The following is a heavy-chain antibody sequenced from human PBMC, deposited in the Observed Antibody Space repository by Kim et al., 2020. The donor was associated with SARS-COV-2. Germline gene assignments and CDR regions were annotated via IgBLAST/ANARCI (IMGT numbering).Heavy chain of an antibody. CDR1: GFTFSSYA. Sequence: GGSLRLSCAASGFTFSSYAMSWVRQAPGKGLEWVSAISGSGGSTYYADSVKGRFTISRDNSKNTLYLQMNSLRAEDTAVYYCAKGSYYPYDYIWGSYRFTDYWGQGTLVTVSS. D-gene: IGHD3-16*02. J-gene: IGHJ4*02. V-gene: IGHV3-23*01. CDR3: AKGSYYPYDYIWGSYRFTDY. CDR2: ISGSGGST.